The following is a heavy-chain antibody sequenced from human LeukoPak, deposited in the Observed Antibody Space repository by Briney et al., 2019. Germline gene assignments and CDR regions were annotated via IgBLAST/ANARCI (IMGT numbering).Heavy chain of an antibody. Sequence: PGRSLRLSCAASGFTFDDYAMHWVRQAPGKGLEWVSGISWNSGSIGYADSVKGRFTISRDNAKNSLYLQMNSLRAEDTALYYCAKDRVETGYWYFDLWGRGTLVTVSS. CDR1: GFTFDDYA. D-gene: IGHD1-1*01. V-gene: IGHV3-9*01. J-gene: IGHJ2*01. CDR3: AKDRVETGYWYFDL. CDR2: ISWNSGSI.